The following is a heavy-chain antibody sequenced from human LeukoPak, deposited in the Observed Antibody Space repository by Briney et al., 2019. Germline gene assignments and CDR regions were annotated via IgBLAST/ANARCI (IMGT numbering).Heavy chain of an antibody. J-gene: IGHJ4*02. V-gene: IGHV3-23*01. CDR2: ISGSAGST. CDR1: GFTFSSYA. D-gene: IGHD2-2*01. CDR3: AKWDVVVPAVAAGTDY. Sequence: GGSLRLSCAASGFTFSSYAMSWVRQAPGKGLEWVSAISGSAGSTYYADSVKGRFTISRDNSKNTLYLQMNSLRAEDTAVYYCAKWDVVVPAVAAGTDYWGQGTLVTVSS.